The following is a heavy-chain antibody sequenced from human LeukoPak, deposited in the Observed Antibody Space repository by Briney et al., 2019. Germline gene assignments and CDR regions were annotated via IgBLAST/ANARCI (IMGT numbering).Heavy chain of an antibody. D-gene: IGHD5-18*01. V-gene: IGHV3-30*04. Sequence: PGGSLRLFCAASGFTFSSYAMHWVRHAPGKGLEWVAVISYDGSNKYYADSVKGRFTISRDNSKNTLYLQMNSLRAEDTAVYYCARAHSYGYHYFDYWGQGTLVTVSS. J-gene: IGHJ4*02. CDR2: ISYDGSNK. CDR1: GFTFSSYA. CDR3: ARAHSYGYHYFDY.